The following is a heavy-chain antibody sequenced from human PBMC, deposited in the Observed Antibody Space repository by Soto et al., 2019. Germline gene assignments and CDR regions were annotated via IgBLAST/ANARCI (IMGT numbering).Heavy chain of an antibody. CDR1: GSTASGNN. CDR2: IYSGGRK. J-gene: IGHJ6*02. CDR3: ARGGYCSGGSCYSRRYYGMDV. Sequence: ESGGGLIQPGGSLGPPCAASGSTASGNNMSWARQAPGRGREWFPVIYSGGRKYNPDSVKGRFTISRDNSKNTLYLQMNSLRAEDTAVYYCARGGYCSGGSCYSRRYYGMDVWGQGTTVTVSS. V-gene: IGHV3-53*01. D-gene: IGHD2-15*01.